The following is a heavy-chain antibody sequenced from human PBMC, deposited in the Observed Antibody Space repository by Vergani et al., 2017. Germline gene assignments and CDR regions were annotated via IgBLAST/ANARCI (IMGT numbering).Heavy chain of an antibody. V-gene: IGHV3-21*01. D-gene: IGHD1-7*01. Sequence: EVQLVESGGGLVKPGGSLRLSCAASAFTFSSHSMNWVRQAPGKGLEWVSSITSSGSYGYYADSVKGRFTISRDNAKNSLFLQMNSLRAEDTAVYYCARGANWNYFGSGYYMDVWGKGTTVTVSS. CDR1: AFTFSSHS. CDR2: ITSSGSYG. J-gene: IGHJ6*03. CDR3: ARGANWNYFGSGYYMDV.